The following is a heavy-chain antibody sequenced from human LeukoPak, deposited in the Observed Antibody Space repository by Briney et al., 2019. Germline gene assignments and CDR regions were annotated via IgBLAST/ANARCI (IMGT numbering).Heavy chain of an antibody. J-gene: IGHJ4*02. D-gene: IGHD3-22*01. CDR2: IYHSGST. Sequence: SQTLSLICAVSGGSISSGGYSWSWIRQPPGKGLEWIGYIYHSGSTYYNPSLKSRVTISVDRSKNQFSLKLSSVTAADTAVYYCARGLYYDSSGYYPGYLFDYWGQGTLVTVSS. CDR1: GGSISSGGYS. CDR3: ARGLYYDSSGYYPGYLFDY. V-gene: IGHV4-30-2*01.